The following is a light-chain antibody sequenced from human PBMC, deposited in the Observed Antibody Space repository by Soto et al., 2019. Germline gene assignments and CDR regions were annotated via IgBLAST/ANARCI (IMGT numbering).Light chain of an antibody. J-gene: IGKJ1*01. CDR3: QQYNSYSRT. Sequence: DIQMTRSPSTLSASVGDRVTITCRASQSVSSWLAWYQQKPGKAPKLLIYKASNLEGGVPSRFSGSGSGTEFTLTISCLQPDDFATYYCQQYNSYSRTFGQGTKV. V-gene: IGKV1-5*03. CDR2: KAS. CDR1: QSVSSW.